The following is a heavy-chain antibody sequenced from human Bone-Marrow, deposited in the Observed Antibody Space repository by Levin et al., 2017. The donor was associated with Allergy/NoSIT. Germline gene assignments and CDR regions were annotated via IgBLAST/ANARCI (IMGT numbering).Heavy chain of an antibody. CDR3: ARERRSTWLSRTFHLDT. CDR1: GFPCSSSW. D-gene: IGHD1-14*01. Sequence: GGSLRLSCTGSGFPCSSSWMSWVRQAPGKGLEWVANIKEDGSATDYLDSVKGRFTISRDNAKNLLYLQMNSLTAGDTALYYCARERRSTWLSRTFHLDTWGQGNLVTVSS. CDR2: IKEDGSAT. J-gene: IGHJ5*02. V-gene: IGHV3-7*01.